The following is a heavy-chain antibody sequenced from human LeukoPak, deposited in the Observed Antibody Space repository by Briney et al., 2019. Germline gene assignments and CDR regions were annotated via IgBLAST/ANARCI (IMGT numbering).Heavy chain of an antibody. D-gene: IGHD5/OR15-5a*01. J-gene: IGHJ4*02. CDR2: INPYCGGT. CDR3: ASVYEGGGGCFSFDY. Sequence: ASVKVSCKASGYTFTGYCMYWVRQPPGQGLEWMGWINPYCGGTNYAQKLQGRVTMTRDTSTSTAYMERSSLRSDGTAVCYCASVYEGGGGCFSFDYWGPGTLVTVSS. CDR1: GYTFTGYC. V-gene: IGHV1-2*02.